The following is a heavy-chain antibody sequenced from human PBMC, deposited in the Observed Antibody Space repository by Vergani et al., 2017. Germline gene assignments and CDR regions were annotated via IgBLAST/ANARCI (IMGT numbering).Heavy chain of an antibody. Sequence: QMQLVQSGPEVKKPGTSVKVSCKASGFTFTSSAMQWVRQARGQRLEWIGWIVVGSGNTNYAQKFQESVTITRDMSTSTAYMELSSLRSEDTAVCYCAADREDCSGGSWCFDPWGQGTLVTVSS. V-gene: IGHV1-58*02. CDR2: IVVGSGNT. CDR1: GFTFTSSA. CDR3: AADREDCSGGSWCFDP. D-gene: IGHD2-15*01. J-gene: IGHJ5*02.